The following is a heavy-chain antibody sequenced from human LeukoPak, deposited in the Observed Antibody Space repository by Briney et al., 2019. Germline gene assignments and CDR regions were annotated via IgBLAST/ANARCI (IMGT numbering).Heavy chain of an antibody. CDR3: ARDRFAYCSSTSCYFSY. D-gene: IGHD2-2*01. CDR2: INPNSGGT. Sequence: ASVKVSCKASGYTFTGYYMHRVRQAPGQGLEWMGWINPNSGGTNYAQRFQGRVTMTRDTSISTAYMELSRLRSDDTAVYYCARDRFAYCSSTSCYFSYWGQGTLVTVSS. V-gene: IGHV1-2*02. J-gene: IGHJ4*02. CDR1: GYTFTGYY.